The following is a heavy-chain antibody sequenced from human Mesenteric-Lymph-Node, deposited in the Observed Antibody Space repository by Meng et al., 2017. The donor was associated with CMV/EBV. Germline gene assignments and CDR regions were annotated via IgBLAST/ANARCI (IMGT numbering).Heavy chain of an antibody. Sequence: GGSLRLSCAASGFTFSTYGMHWVRQAPGKGLEWVSSISSSSSYIYYADSVKGRFTISRDNAKNSLYLQMNSLRAEDTAVYYCARDQGGRVVVTDDAFDIWGQGTMVTVSS. J-gene: IGHJ3*02. CDR2: ISSSSSYI. CDR3: ARDQGGRVVVTDDAFDI. V-gene: IGHV3-21*01. CDR1: GFTFSTYG. D-gene: IGHD3-22*01.